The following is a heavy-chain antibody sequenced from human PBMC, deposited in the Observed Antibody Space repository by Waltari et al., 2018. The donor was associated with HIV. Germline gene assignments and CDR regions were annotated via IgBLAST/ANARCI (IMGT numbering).Heavy chain of an antibody. CDR2: IDHSGCP. D-gene: IGHD2-15*01. CDR1: GYSISRGYY. J-gene: IGHJ2*01. CDR3: ARQPDIVVVVAATEWYFDL. V-gene: IGHV4-38-2*01. Sequence: QVQLQESGPGLVKPSETLSLTCAVSGYSISRGYYWGWLRQPPGKGREWIGSIDHSGCPYYNPSRKSRVTISVATSKNQISLKLSSVTAADTAVYYCARQPDIVVVVAATEWYFDLWGRGTLVTVSS.